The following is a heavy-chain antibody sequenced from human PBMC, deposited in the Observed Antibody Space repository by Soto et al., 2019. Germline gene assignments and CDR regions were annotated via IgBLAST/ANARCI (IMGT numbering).Heavy chain of an antibody. V-gene: IGHV2-5*02. CDR2: IYWDDDK. Sequence: QITLKESGPTLVKPTQTLTLTCTFSGFSLSTSGVGVGWIRQPPGKALEWLALIYWDDDKRHSPSLKSRLTIXXDTSKNQVVLTMTNMVPVDTATYYCAAGGLLYWVYWGQGTLVTVSS. CDR3: AAGGLLYWVY. J-gene: IGHJ4*02. CDR1: GFSLSTSGVG. D-gene: IGHD3-10*01.